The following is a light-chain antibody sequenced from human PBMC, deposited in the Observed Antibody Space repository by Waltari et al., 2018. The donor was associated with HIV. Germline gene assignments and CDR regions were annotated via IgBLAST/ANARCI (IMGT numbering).Light chain of an antibody. J-gene: IGLJ3*02. V-gene: IGLV3-10*01. Sequence: SYEVTQPPSVSVSPGQTARITCSGDALPKKFAYWYQQKSGQDPVLVIYEDSKRPSGLTERFSGHSAGTVATLTISGAQVDEEAEYSCFSTDSSGNQRVFGGGTKMTVL. CDR2: EDS. CDR1: ALPKKF. CDR3: FSTDSSGNQRV.